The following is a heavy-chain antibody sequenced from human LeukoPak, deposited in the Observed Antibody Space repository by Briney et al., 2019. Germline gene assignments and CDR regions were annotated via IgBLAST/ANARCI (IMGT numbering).Heavy chain of an antibody. CDR1: GANFSTSS. D-gene: IGHD3-22*01. V-gene: IGHV1-69*04. Sequence: SVKVSCKASGANFSTSSFSWVRQAPGQGLEGMGRVIPTLEIAHYAQKFQGRVTITADKSTSTTYMELSSLRSEDTAIYFCARVVYHDSSPYFARSIPTADYWGQGTLVTVSS. J-gene: IGHJ4*02. CDR3: ARVVYHDSSPYFARSIPTADY. CDR2: VIPTLEIA.